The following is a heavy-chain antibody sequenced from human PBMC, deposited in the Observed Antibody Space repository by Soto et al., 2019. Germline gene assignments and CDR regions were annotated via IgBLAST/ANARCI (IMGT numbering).Heavy chain of an antibody. CDR1: GFTFSSYS. V-gene: IGHV3-21*01. D-gene: IGHD3-16*02. J-gene: IGHJ4*02. CDR2: ISSSSSYI. CDR3: ARAGYYDYIWGSYLLFY. Sequence: PGGSLRLSCAASGFTFSSYSMNWVRQAPGKGLEWVSSISSSSSYIYYADSVKGRFTISRDNAKNSLYLQMNSLRAEDTAVYYCARAGYYDYIWGSYLLFYWGQGTLVTVSS.